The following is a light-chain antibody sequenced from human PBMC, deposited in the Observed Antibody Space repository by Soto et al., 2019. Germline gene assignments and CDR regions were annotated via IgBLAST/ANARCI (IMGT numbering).Light chain of an antibody. V-gene: IGLV2-23*01. CDR1: KTDIGNYNL. CDR3: SSFAGSGTLVV. J-gene: IGLJ2*01. Sequence: QSALTQPASVSGSPGQSITISCTGTKTDIGNYNLVSWYQRHPDKAPKLIIYEDTKRPSGISNRFSASKSGTTASLTISGLQAEDEADYHCSSFAGSGTLVVFGGGTKGPS. CDR2: EDT.